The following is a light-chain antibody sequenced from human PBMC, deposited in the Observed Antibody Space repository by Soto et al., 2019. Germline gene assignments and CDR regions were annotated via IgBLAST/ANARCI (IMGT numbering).Light chain of an antibody. CDR1: SSDIGGYNY. CDR3: SSYTSSSTLV. Sequence: HSVLTQPASVSGSPGQSITISCTGTSSDIGGYNYVSWYQHPPGKAPKLMIYDVSNRPAGVSNRFSGSKSGNTASLTISGLQAEDEADYYCSSYTSSSTLVFGGGTKLTVL. CDR2: DVS. J-gene: IGLJ2*01. V-gene: IGLV2-14*03.